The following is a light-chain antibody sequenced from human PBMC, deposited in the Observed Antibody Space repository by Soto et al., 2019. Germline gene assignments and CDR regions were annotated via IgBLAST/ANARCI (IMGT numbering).Light chain of an antibody. CDR3: HQYNTCPLT. V-gene: IGKV3-15*01. CDR1: QSVRSN. Sequence: EIVMTQSPATLSVSPGDRVTLFCRASQSVRSNSAWYQQKPGQAPRLLIYGASTRATGIPARFSGSGYGTEFTLTISSLQSEDVAVYYCHQYNTCPLTFGGGTRVEI. J-gene: IGKJ4*01. CDR2: GAS.